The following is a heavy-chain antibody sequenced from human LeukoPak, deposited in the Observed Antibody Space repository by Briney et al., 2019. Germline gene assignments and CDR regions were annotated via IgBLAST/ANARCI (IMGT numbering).Heavy chain of an antibody. Sequence: GASVKVSCKASGYTFTGYYMHWVRQAPGQGLEWMGWINPNSGGTNYAQKFQGRVTMTRDTSISTAYMELSRLRTDDTAVYYCARDGLRCLGWLLPYDNWFDPWGQGTLVTVAS. D-gene: IGHD3-3*01. J-gene: IGHJ5*02. V-gene: IGHV1-2*02. CDR2: INPNSGGT. CDR1: GYTFTGYY. CDR3: ARDGLRCLGWLLPYDNWFDP.